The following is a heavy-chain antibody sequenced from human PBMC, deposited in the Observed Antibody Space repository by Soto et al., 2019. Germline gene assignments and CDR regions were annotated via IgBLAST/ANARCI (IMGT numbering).Heavy chain of an antibody. CDR1: GGTFSSYA. CDR2: IIPIFGTA. V-gene: IGHV1-69*12. J-gene: IGHJ6*02. CDR3: ARPLRSNPSYYGMDV. D-gene: IGHD4-4*01. Sequence: QVQLVQSGGEVKKPGSSVKVSCKASGGTFSSYAISWVRQAPGQGLEWMGGIIPIFGTANYAQKVQGRVTFTVDESTSTVDIERSSLRSEDTAVYYCARPLRSNPSYYGMDVWGQWTTVPVSS.